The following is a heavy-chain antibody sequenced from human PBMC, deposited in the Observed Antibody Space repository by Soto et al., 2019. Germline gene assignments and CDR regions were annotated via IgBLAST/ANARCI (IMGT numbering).Heavy chain of an antibody. V-gene: IGHV3-30-3*01. CDR2: ISYDGSNK. J-gene: IGHJ4*02. CDR3: ATRNRDY. CDR1: GFTFSSYA. Sequence: QVQLVESGGGVVQPGRSLRLSCAASGFTFSSYAMHWVRQAPGKGLEWVAVISYDGSNKYYADSVKGRFTISRDNSKNTLYLQMNSLRAEDTAVYYCATRNRDYWGQGTLVTVSS.